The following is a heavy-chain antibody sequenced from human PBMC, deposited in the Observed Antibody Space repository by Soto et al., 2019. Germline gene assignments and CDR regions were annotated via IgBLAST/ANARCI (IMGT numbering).Heavy chain of an antibody. V-gene: IGHV1-69*12. CDR3: ARDRLMITFGGVGDGRWFAFDI. CDR2: IIPIFGTA. J-gene: IGHJ3*02. Sequence: QVQLVQSGAEVKKPGSSVKVSCKASGVTFSSYAISWVRQAPGQGLEWMGGIIPIFGTANYAQKFQGRVTITADESTSTGYMELSSLRSEDTAVYYCARDRLMITFGGVGDGRWFAFDIWGQGTMVTVSS. CDR1: GVTFSSYA. D-gene: IGHD3-16*01.